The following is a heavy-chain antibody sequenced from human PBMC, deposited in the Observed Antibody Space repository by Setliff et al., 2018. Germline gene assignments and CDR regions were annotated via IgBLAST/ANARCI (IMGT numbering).Heavy chain of an antibody. V-gene: IGHV4-38-2*01. Sequence: PSETLSLTCAVSGYSISSGYYWSWIRQPPGKGLEWIGEINHSGSTNYNPSLKSRVTISVDTSKNQFSLKLSSVTAADTAVYYCARSAGYSSSWYNYYYGMDVWGQGTTVTVSS. D-gene: IGHD6-13*01. CDR2: INHSGST. CDR3: ARSAGYSSSWYNYYYGMDV. J-gene: IGHJ6*02. CDR1: GYSISSGYY.